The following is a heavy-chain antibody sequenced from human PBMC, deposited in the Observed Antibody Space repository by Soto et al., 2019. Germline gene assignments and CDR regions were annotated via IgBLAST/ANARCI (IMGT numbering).Heavy chain of an antibody. CDR1: GGSFSGYY. V-gene: IGHV4-34*01. CDR2: INHSGST. J-gene: IGHJ4*02. Sequence: PETLSLTCAVYGGSFSGYYWSWIRQPPGKGLEWIGEINHSGSTNYNPSLKSRVTISVDTSKNQFSLKLSSVTAADTAVYYCASSVVVAAHDYWGQGTLVTVSS. D-gene: IGHD2-15*01. CDR3: ASSVVVAAHDY.